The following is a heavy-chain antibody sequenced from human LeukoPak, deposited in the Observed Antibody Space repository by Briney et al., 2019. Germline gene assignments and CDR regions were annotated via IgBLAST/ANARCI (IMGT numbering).Heavy chain of an antibody. CDR3: ATIPVGSYSVMIDY. CDR2: FDPEDGET. J-gene: IGHJ4*02. D-gene: IGHD1-26*01. CDR1: GYTFTGYY. V-gene: IGHV1-24*01. Sequence: ASVKVSCKASGYTFTGYYMHWVRQAPGKGLEWMGGFDPEDGETIYAQKFQGRVTLTEDTSTDTAYMELSSLRSEDTAIYYCATIPVGSYSVMIDYWGQGTLVTVSS.